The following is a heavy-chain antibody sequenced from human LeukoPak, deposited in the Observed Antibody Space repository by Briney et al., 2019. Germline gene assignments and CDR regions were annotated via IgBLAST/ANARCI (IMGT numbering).Heavy chain of an antibody. J-gene: IGHJ4*02. Sequence: GASVKVSCKASGYTFTSYGISWVRQARGQGREGMGWISAYNGNTNYAQKLQGRGTMKKDTSTSTAYMELRSLRSDDTAVYYCARWEDGYIRSLDYWGQGTLVTVSS. D-gene: IGHD5-24*01. CDR1: GYTFTSYG. V-gene: IGHV1-18*01. CDR2: ISAYNGNT. CDR3: ARWEDGYIRSLDY.